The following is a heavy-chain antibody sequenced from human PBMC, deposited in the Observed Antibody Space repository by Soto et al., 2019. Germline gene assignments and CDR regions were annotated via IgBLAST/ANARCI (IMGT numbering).Heavy chain of an antibody. CDR3: ARDIRHIVVVVAATIQPANYGMDV. J-gene: IGHJ6*02. CDR1: GGTFSSYA. D-gene: IGHD2-15*01. CDR2: IIPIFGTA. V-gene: IGHV1-69*01. Sequence: QVQLVQSGAEVKKPGSSVKVSCKASGGTFSSYAISWVRQAPGQGLEWMGGIIPIFGTANYAQKFQGRVTITADESTSTAYMELSSLRSEDTAVYYCARDIRHIVVVVAATIQPANYGMDVWGQGTTVTVSS.